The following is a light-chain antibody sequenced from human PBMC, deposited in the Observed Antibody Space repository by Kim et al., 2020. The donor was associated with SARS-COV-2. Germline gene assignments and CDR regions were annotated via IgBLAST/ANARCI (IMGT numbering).Light chain of an antibody. J-gene: IGLJ2*01. V-gene: IGLV6-57*03. CDR1: SGSIASNY. CDR3: QSCDSSTVV. Sequence: GKTVTISCPRSSGSIASNYVQGYQQRPGSAPATVIYEDNQRPSGVPDRFSGSIDSSSNSASLTISGLKTEDEADYYCQSCDSSTVVFGGGTQLTVL. CDR2: EDN.